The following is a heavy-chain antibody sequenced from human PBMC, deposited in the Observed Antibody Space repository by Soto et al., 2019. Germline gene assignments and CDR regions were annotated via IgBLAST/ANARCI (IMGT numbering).Heavy chain of an antibody. Sequence: GGSLRLSCAASGFTFSSYAMSWVRQAPGKGLEWVSAISGSGGSTYYAYFVKGRFTISRDNTKNTLYLQMNSLRAKDTAVYYCAKGEDSSSSIEYWGQGTLVTVFS. D-gene: IGHD6-6*01. CDR3: AKGEDSSSSIEY. CDR1: GFTFSSYA. V-gene: IGHV3-23*01. J-gene: IGHJ4*02. CDR2: ISGSGGST.